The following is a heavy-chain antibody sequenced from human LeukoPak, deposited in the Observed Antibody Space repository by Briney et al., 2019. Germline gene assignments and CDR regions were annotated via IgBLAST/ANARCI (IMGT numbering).Heavy chain of an antibody. Sequence: SETLSLTCAVYGGSFSGYYWSWIRQPPGKGLEWIGEINHSGSTNYNPSLKSRVTISVDTSKNQFSLKLSSVTAADTAVYYCERGDSVLSFDYWGQGTLVTVSS. CDR3: ERGDSVLSFDY. J-gene: IGHJ4*02. CDR2: INHSGST. D-gene: IGHD5/OR15-5a*01. V-gene: IGHV4-34*01. CDR1: GGSFSGYY.